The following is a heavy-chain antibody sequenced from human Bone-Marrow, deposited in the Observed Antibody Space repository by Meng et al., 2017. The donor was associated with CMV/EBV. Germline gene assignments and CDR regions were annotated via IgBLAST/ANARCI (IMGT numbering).Heavy chain of an antibody. J-gene: IGHJ4*02. CDR1: GYTFTDHH. CDR3: AKEDPTFHG. Sequence: ASVKVSRKASGYTFTDHHMHWVRQARGQGLEWMGWIGPNRAGTNYVQKFQGRVTMTRDTSISTTYMELTNLRSDDTAVYYCAKEDPTFHGCGQGTLVTVSS. D-gene: IGHD2/OR15-2a*01. V-gene: IGHV1-2*02. CDR2: IGPNRAGT.